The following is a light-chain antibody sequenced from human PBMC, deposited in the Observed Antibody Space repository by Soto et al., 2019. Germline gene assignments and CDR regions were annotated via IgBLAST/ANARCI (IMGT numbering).Light chain of an antibody. Sequence: QPVLTQPASVSGSPGQSITISCTGTSSDVGSYKLVSWYQQHPGKAPKLMIYEGSQRPSGVSNRFSVSKSGNTASLTISGLQAEDEADYYCCSYAGSNSWVFGGGTKLTVL. J-gene: IGLJ3*02. CDR2: EGS. CDR3: CSYAGSNSWV. V-gene: IGLV2-23*01. CDR1: SSDVGSYKL.